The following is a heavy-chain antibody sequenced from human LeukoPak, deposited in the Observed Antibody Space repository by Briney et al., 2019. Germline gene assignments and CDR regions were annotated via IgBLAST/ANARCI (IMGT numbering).Heavy chain of an antibody. CDR3: ARRPAWIPLWRNNYFDY. CDR1: GFTFSSYS. D-gene: IGHD5-18*01. V-gene: IGHV3-48*01. J-gene: IGHJ4*02. CDR2: ISSRSCTI. Sequence: PGVSLRLPCAASGFTFSSYSMNWVRQAPGKGLEWVSYISSRSCTIYYADSVKGRFTISRDNSKNTLYLQMNSLRAEDTAVYYCARRPAWIPLWRNNYFDYWGQGTLVTASS.